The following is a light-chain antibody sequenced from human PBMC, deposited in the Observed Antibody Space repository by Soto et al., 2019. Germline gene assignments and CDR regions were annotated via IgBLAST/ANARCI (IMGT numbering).Light chain of an antibody. CDR1: SSNIGAGFD. CDR2: DNN. V-gene: IGLV1-40*01. CDR3: QSYDSSLSGSV. J-gene: IGLJ2*01. Sequence: QSVLTQPPSVSGAPGQRVTISCTGSSSNIGAGFDFHWYHQLPGTAPKLIIYDNNNRPSGVPDRFSGSKSGTSASLAITGLQAEDEADFYCQSYDSSLSGSVFGGGTKVTVL.